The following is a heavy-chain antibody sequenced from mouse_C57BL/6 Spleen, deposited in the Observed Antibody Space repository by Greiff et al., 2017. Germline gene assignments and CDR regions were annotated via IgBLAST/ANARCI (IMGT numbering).Heavy chain of an antibody. CDR1: GYTFTSYW. V-gene: IGHV1-72*01. D-gene: IGHD1-2*01. J-gene: IGHJ4*01. CDR2: IDPNSGGT. Sequence: QVQLQQPGAELVKPGASVKLSCKASGYTFTSYWMHWVKQRPGRGLEWIGRIDPNSGGTKYNEKFKSKATLTVDKPSSTAYMQLSSLPSEDSAVYYCARATTAPYYYAMDYWGQGTSVTVSS. CDR3: ARATTAPYYYAMDY.